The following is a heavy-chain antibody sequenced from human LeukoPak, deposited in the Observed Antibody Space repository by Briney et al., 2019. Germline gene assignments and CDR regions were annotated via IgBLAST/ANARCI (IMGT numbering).Heavy chain of an antibody. CDR2: ISGSGGST. J-gene: IGHJ4*02. CDR1: GFTLSSYA. D-gene: IGHD3-22*01. CDR3: AKGPQVGSGYHPDY. V-gene: IGHV3-23*01. Sequence: GGSLRLSCAASGFTLSSYAMSWVRQAPGKGLEWVSVISGSGGSTYYADSVKGRFTISRDNSKNTLYVEMNSLRVEDTAVYYCAKGPQVGSGYHPDYWGQGTLVTVSS.